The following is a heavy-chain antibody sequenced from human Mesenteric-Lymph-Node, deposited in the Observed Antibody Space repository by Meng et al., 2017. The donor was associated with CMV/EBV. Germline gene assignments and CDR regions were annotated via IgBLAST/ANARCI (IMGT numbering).Heavy chain of an antibody. V-gene: IGHV3-9*01. CDR3: ARGGIAARVWLGY. J-gene: IGHJ4*02. CDR2: ISWNSGTI. D-gene: IGHD6-6*01. CDR1: GFTFDEYA. Sequence: SLKISCAASGFTFDEYAMHWVRQAPGKGLEWVSGISWNSGTIGYADSVKGRFTISRDNAKKSLYLQMNSLRAEDTAVYYCARGGIAARVWLGYWGQGTLVTVSS.